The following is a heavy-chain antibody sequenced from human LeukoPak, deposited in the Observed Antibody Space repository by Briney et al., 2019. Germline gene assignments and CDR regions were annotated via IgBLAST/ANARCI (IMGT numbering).Heavy chain of an antibody. CDR3: ARDRAFGGSYFDY. CDR1: GFTFSSYW. D-gene: IGHD1-26*01. CDR2: IKRDGSEQ. V-gene: IGHV3-7*01. J-gene: IGHJ4*02. Sequence: GGSLRLSCAASGFTFSSYWMSWVRQAPGKGLEWVANIKRDGSEQYYVDSVKGRFTISRDNAKNSLSLQMNSLRAEDTAVYYCARDRAFGGSYFDYCGQGTLVTVSS.